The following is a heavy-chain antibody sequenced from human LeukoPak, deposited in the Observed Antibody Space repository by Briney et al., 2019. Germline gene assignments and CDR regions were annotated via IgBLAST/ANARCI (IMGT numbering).Heavy chain of an antibody. CDR3: AKRAYGVGFEY. D-gene: IGHD4-17*01. J-gene: IGHJ4*02. CDR2: IYYSGTT. CDR1: GGSISSSGYW. V-gene: IGHV4-39*01. Sequence: PSETLSLTCTVSGGSISSSGYWWGWIRQPPGKGLEWIGTIYYSGTTYYNPSLKSRVTISADTPKNQFSLEVNSVTAADTAVYYCAKRAYGVGFEYWGQGTLVTVSS.